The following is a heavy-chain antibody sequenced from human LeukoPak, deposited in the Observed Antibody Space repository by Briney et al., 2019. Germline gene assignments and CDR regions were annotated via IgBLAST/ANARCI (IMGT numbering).Heavy chain of an antibody. CDR1: GYTFTCYY. V-gene: IGHV1-2*02. CDR2: INPNSGGT. J-gene: IGHJ5*02. D-gene: IGHD3-22*01. Sequence: ASVKVSCKASGYTFTCYYMHWVRQAPGQGLEWMGWINPNSGGTNYAQKFQGRVTMTRDTSISTAYMELSRLRSDDTAVYYCARGDYDSSGYGGPWGQGTLVTVSS. CDR3: ARGDYDSSGYGGP.